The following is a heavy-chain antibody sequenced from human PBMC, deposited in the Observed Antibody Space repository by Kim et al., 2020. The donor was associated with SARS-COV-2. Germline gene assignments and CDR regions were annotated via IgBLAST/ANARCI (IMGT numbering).Heavy chain of an antibody. V-gene: IGHV7-4-1*02. J-gene: IGHJ6*03. CDR2: SNTNTGNP. Sequence: ASVKVSCKASGYTFTSYAMNWVRQAPGQVLEWMGWSNTNTGNPTYAQGCTGRFVFPLDTSVSTAYLQISSLKPEDTAVYYCARDYSNAFNYYYYMDVWGKGTTVTVSS. CDR1: GYTFTSYA. D-gene: IGHD4-4*01. CDR3: ARDYSNAFNYYYYMDV.